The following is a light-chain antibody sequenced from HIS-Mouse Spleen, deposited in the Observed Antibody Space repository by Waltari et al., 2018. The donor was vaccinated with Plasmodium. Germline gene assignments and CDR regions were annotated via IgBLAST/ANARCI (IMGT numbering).Light chain of an antibody. J-gene: IGKJ3*01. V-gene: IGKV3-15*01. CDR3: QQYNNWSFT. Sequence: EIVMTQSPATLSVSPGERATLPCRASQSVSSNLAWYQQKPGPAPRLLIYGASTRATGIPARFSGSGSATEFTLTISSLQSEDFAVYYCQQYNNWSFTFGPGTKVDIK. CDR2: GAS. CDR1: QSVSSN.